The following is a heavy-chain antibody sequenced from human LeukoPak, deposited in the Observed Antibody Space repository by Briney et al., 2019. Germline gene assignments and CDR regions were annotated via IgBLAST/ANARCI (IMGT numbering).Heavy chain of an antibody. V-gene: IGHV4-61*01. CDR2: IYYSGST. CDR3: ASEKNLVVVGSYGMDV. D-gene: IGHD2-15*01. J-gene: IGHJ6*04. CDR1: GGSVSSGSYY. Sequence: SETLSLTCTVSGGSVSSGSYYWSWIRQPPGKGLEWSGYIYYSGSTNYNPSLKSRVTISVDTSKNQFSLKLSSVTAADTAVYYCASEKNLVVVGSYGMDVWGKGTTVTVSS.